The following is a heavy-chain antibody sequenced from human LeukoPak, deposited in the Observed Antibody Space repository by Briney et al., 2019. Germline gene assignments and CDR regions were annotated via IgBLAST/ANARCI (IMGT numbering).Heavy chain of an antibody. Sequence: PEGSLRLSCAASGFTFSSYEMNWVRQAPGKGLEWVSYISSSGSTISYADSVKGRFTISRDNAKNSLYLQVISLRAEDTAVYYCARGPSIAARYDAFDIWGQGTMVTVSS. V-gene: IGHV3-48*03. D-gene: IGHD6-6*01. CDR2: ISSSGSTI. J-gene: IGHJ3*02. CDR3: ARGPSIAARYDAFDI. CDR1: GFTFSSYE.